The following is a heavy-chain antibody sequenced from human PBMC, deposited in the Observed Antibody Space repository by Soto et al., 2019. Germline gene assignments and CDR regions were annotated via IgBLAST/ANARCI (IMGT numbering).Heavy chain of an antibody. J-gene: IGHJ4*02. D-gene: IGHD6-13*01. CDR3: ARPGYTSMLSRFDY. V-gene: IGHV3-7*03. CDR1: GFTFGTYW. Sequence: PGGSLRLSCAASGFTFGTYWMNWVRQAPGKGLEWVANIKEDGSEKYYVDSVKGRFTISRDNTKNSLYLQWSSLKASDTAMYYCARPGYTSMLSRFDYWGQGTLVTVSS. CDR2: IKEDGSEK.